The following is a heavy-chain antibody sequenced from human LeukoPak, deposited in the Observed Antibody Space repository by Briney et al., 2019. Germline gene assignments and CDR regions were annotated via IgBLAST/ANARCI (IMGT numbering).Heavy chain of an antibody. Sequence: GGSLRLSCAGSGFTFSSYAVSWVRQAPGKGLEWVSVISSSGGSIDYAESVKGRFTISRDSSKNTLYLQMNSLRAEDTAVYYCARDYGAASSHHDCWGQGTLVTVSS. J-gene: IGHJ4*02. CDR2: ISSSGGSI. CDR1: GFTFSSYA. CDR3: ARDYGAASSHHDC. V-gene: IGHV3-23*01. D-gene: IGHD6-13*01.